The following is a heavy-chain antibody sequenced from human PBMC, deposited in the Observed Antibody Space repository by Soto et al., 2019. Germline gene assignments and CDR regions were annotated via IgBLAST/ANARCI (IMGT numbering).Heavy chain of an antibody. V-gene: IGHV5-51*01. Sequence: GESLKISCEASGYNFNTYWIAWVRQIPGKGLVWLVMIYPGDSENTYIESFQGQATMSDDNYLSIAYLQWRSLKDSDIDTYVCASCYWGSKGFFDLWGQGTLVTVSS. J-gene: IGHJ4*02. D-gene: IGHD3-10*01. CDR3: ASCYWGSKGFFDL. CDR2: IYPGDSEN. CDR1: GYNFNTYW.